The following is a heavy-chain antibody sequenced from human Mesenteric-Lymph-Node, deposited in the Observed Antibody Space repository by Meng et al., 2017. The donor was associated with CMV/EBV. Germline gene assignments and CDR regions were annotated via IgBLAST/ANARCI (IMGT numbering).Heavy chain of an antibody. D-gene: IGHD3-16*01. Sequence: GGSLRLSCAASGFTFSSYSMNWVRQAPGKGLEWVSYISSSSTIYYADSVKGRFTISRDNAKNSLYLQMNSLRAEDTAVYYCARGGFSFGGWGQGTLVTVSS. CDR3: ARGGFSFGG. CDR2: ISSSSTI. J-gene: IGHJ4*02. V-gene: IGHV3-48*04. CDR1: GFTFSSYS.